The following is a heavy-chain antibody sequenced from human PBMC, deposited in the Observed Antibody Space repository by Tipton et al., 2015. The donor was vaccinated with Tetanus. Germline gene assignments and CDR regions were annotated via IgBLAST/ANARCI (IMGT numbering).Heavy chain of an antibody. J-gene: IGHJ5*02. CDR1: GGSISSSNYY. Sequence: TLSLTCTVSGGSISSSNYYWGWIRQPPGKGLEWIGRIYYSGSTSYNPSPKSRVTISVDTSKNQFSLKLSSVTAADTAVYYCARYSIVATSNNWFDPWGQGTLVTVSS. CDR3: ARYSIVATSNNWFDP. V-gene: IGHV4-39*01. D-gene: IGHD5-12*01. CDR2: IYYSGST.